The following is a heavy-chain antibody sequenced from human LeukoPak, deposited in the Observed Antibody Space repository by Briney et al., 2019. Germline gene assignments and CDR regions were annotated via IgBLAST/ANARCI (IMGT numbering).Heavy chain of an antibody. J-gene: IGHJ4*02. CDR1: GGSISSSSYY. Sequence: ASETLSLTCTVSGGSISSSSYYWGWIRQPPGKGLGWIGSIYYSGSTYYNPSLKSRVTISVDTSKNQFSLKLSSVTAADTAVYYCARHFEAYDFWSGYYHKPNYFDYWGQGTLVTVSS. CDR2: IYYSGST. V-gene: IGHV4-39*01. D-gene: IGHD3-3*01. CDR3: ARHFEAYDFWSGYYHKPNYFDY.